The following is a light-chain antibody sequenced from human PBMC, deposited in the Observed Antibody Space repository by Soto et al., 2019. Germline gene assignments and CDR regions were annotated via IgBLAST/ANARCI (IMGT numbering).Light chain of an antibody. Sequence: EIVLTQSPATLSLSPGERATLSCRASQSVSSYLAWYQQKPGQAPRLLIYDASNRATGISARFSGSGSGTDFTLTISSLEPEDFAVYYCQQRITFGGGTKVEIK. CDR1: QSVSSY. CDR3: QQRIT. CDR2: DAS. V-gene: IGKV3-11*01. J-gene: IGKJ4*01.